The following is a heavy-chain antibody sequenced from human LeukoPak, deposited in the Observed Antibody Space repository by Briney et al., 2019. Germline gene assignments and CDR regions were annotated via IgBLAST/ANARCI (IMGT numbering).Heavy chain of an antibody. V-gene: IGHV3-23*01. CDR2: ISGSGGST. CDR1: GFTFSSYA. CDR3: AQGLWGSSWYEDY. D-gene: IGHD6-13*01. J-gene: IGHJ4*02. Sequence: GGSLRLSCAASGFTFSSYAMSWVRQAPGKGLEWVSAISGSGGSTYYADSVKGRFTISRDNSKNTLYLQMNSLRAEDTAVYYCAQGLWGSSWYEDYWGQGTLVTVSS.